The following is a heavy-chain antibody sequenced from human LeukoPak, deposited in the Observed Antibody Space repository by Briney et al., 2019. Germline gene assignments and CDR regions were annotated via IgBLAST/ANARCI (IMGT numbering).Heavy chain of an antibody. D-gene: IGHD3-10*01. J-gene: IGHJ5*02. Sequence: KPSETLSLTCTVSGGSISSGDYYWSWIRQPPGKGLEWIGYIYYSGSTYYNPSLKSRVTISVDTSKNQFSLKLSSVTAADTAVYYCARGVRASRPGSGRRNNWFDPWGQGTLVTVSS. V-gene: IGHV4-30-4*01. CDR2: IYYSGST. CDR1: GGSISSGDYY. CDR3: ARGVRASRPGSGRRNNWFDP.